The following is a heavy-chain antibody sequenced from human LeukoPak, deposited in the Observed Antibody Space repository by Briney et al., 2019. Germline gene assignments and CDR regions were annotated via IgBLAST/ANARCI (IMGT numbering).Heavy chain of an antibody. D-gene: IGHD6-13*01. V-gene: IGHV3-33*01. CDR1: GFTFSSVG. J-gene: IGHJ4*02. CDR3: ARDPSGRAAAGRGAY. Sequence: GGSLRLSCAASGFTFSSVGMCWVRQAPGKGLEWVAVRWYDGSNDDYADSVQARFPMPRDNSKNTLYLQMNRLRAEDTAVSHCARDPSGRAAAGRGAYWGQATLVTVSS. CDR2: RWYDGSND.